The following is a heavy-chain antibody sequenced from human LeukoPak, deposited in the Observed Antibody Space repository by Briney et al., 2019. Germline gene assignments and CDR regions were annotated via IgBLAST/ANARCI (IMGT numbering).Heavy chain of an antibody. CDR1: GFTFSSYG. D-gene: IGHD3-10*01. CDR3: AKGGYYYGSGSSNFDY. Sequence: PGGSLRLSCAASGFTFSSYGMHWVRQAPGKGLEWVAVISYDGSNKYYADSVKGRFTISRDNSKNTLYLQMNSLRAEDTAVYYCAKGGYYYGSGSSNFDYWGQGTLVTVSS. V-gene: IGHV3-30*18. CDR2: ISYDGSNK. J-gene: IGHJ4*02.